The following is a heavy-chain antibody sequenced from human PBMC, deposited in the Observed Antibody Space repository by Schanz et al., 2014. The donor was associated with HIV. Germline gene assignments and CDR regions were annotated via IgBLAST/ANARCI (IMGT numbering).Heavy chain of an antibody. V-gene: IGHV1-69*01. D-gene: IGHD3-10*01. Sequence: QVQLVQSGAEVKKPGSSVKVSCKPSGGTLTNYAISWVRQAPGQGLEWMGGIVPMLGKTRYAQKFQGRVTITADESMSTAYMELSSLRSEDTAVYYCVRGVIYYDSGSYYNYFDYWGQGTLVTVSS. CDR2: IVPMLGKT. J-gene: IGHJ4*02. CDR1: GGTLTNYA. CDR3: VRGVIYYDSGSYYNYFDY.